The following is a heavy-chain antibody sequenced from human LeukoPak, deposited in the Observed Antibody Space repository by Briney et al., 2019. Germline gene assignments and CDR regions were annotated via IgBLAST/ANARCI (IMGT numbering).Heavy chain of an antibody. CDR1: GYTFTGYY. Sequence: ASVKVSCKTSGYTFTGYYMRWVRQAPGQGLEWMGWINPNSGDTNYAQKFQGRVTMTRDTSISTAYMDLSRLRSDDTAVYYCAPSGDQYYFDHWGQGTLVTVSS. D-gene: IGHD3-10*01. CDR3: APSGDQYYFDH. J-gene: IGHJ4*02. V-gene: IGHV1-2*02. CDR2: INPNSGDT.